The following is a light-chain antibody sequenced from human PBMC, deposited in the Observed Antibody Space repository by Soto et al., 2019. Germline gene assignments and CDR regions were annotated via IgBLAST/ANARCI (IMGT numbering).Light chain of an antibody. CDR3: QTYDSSLSSSV. CDR1: SSNVGAGYD. CDR2: GNS. Sequence: QSVLTQPPSVSGAPGQRVTISCTGSSSNVGAGYDVHWYQQLPGTAPKLLIYGNSIRPSGVPDRFSGSKSGTSASLAITGLQSEDEAEYYCQTYDSSLSSSVFGGGTKHTVL. J-gene: IGLJ2*01. V-gene: IGLV1-40*01.